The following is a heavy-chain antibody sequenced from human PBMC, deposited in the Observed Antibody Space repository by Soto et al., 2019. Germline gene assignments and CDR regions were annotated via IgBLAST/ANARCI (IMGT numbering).Heavy chain of an antibody. CDR3: VRARLYYYGSGSPLWLDS. Sequence: AGGSLRLSCTASGFTFSSYEMNWVRQAPGKGLEWVSYVSSSGTGIYYADSVKGRFTVSRENAKNSLFLQMNSLRVEDTAVYHCVRARLYYYGSGSPLWLDSWGQGTMVPVSS. V-gene: IGHV3-48*03. CDR2: VSSSGTGI. CDR1: GFTFSSYE. J-gene: IGHJ5*01. D-gene: IGHD3-10*01.